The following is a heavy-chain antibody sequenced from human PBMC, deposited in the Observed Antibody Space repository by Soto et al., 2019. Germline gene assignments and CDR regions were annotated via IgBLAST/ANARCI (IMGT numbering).Heavy chain of an antibody. J-gene: IGHJ4*02. V-gene: IGHV1-69*13. CDR3: ASSPYYYDSSGPIDY. Sequence: GASVKVSCKASGGTFSSYAISWVRQAPGQGLEWMGGIIPIFGTANYAQKFQGRVTITADESTSTAYMELSSLRSEDTAVYYCASSPYYYDSSGPIDYWGQGTLVTVSS. CDR2: IIPIFGTA. CDR1: GGTFSSYA. D-gene: IGHD3-22*01.